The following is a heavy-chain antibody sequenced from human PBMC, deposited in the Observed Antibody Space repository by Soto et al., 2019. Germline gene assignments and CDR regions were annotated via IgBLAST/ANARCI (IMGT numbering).Heavy chain of an antibody. Sequence: ASVKVSCKASGYTFTSYGISWVRQAPGQGLEWMGWISAYNGNTNYAQKLQGRVTMTTDTSTSTAYMELRSLRSDDTAVYYCARVSWYGGHRLLGAFDIWGQGTMVTVSS. J-gene: IGHJ3*02. CDR1: GYTFTSYG. CDR3: ARVSWYGGHRLLGAFDI. D-gene: IGHD6-13*01. V-gene: IGHV1-18*01. CDR2: ISAYNGNT.